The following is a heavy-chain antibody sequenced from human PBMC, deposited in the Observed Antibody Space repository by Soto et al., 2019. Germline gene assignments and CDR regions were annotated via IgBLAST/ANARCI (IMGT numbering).Heavy chain of an antibody. Sequence: EVQLLEFGGGLVQPGGSLRLSCAASGFTFSNYAMSWVRQAPGKGLEWVSAIAGSDGRTYYKDSVKGRFTISRDNSKNTLHLHMNSLRAEDSAVYYCANENWQVVTTPGVFDYWGQGTLVTVSS. CDR3: ANENWQVVTTPGVFDY. CDR2: IAGSDGRT. D-gene: IGHD5-12*01. CDR1: GFTFSNYA. J-gene: IGHJ4*02. V-gene: IGHV3-23*01.